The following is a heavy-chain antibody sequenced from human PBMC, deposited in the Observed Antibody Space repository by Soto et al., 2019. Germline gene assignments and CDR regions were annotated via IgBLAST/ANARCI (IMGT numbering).Heavy chain of an antibody. J-gene: IGHJ4*02. D-gene: IGHD6-19*01. CDR1: GGSINSYY. CDR3: ARTNLCSSGWHPDY. CDR2: IYYSGNT. Sequence: SETLSLTCTVSGGSINSYYWSWIRQPPGKGLEWIGHIYYSGNTDYNPSLKSRVTISIDTSKNQFSLKLSSVTAADTAVYYCARTNLCSSGWHPDYWGQGTLVTVSS. V-gene: IGHV4-59*01.